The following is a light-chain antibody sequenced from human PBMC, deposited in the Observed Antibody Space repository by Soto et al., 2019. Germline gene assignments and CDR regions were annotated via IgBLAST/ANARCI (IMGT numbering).Light chain of an antibody. Sequence: QSVLTQPPSVSAAPGQKVTISCSGSSFNIGNNYVSWYQQLPGTAPKLLLYDNNKRPSGIPDRFSGSKSGTSATLGITGLQTGDEADYYCGTWDSSLSAGVFGGGTKVTVL. J-gene: IGLJ3*02. CDR1: SFNIGNNY. V-gene: IGLV1-51*01. CDR3: GTWDSSLSAGV. CDR2: DNN.